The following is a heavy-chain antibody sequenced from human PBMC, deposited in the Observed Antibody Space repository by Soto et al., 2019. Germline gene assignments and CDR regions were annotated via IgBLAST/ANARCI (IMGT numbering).Heavy chain of an antibody. Sequence: EGQLLESGGGLVQPGGSLRLSFAASGFTFGSYAMSWVRQAPGKGQEWVSAISGSGGSTYYADSVKGRFTISRDNSKNTLYLQMNSLRAEDTAVYYCAKPSSWYSYGIFDYWGQGTLVTVSS. CDR2: ISGSGGST. CDR3: AKPSSWYSYGIFDY. J-gene: IGHJ4*02. D-gene: IGHD5-18*01. CDR1: GFTFGSYA. V-gene: IGHV3-23*01.